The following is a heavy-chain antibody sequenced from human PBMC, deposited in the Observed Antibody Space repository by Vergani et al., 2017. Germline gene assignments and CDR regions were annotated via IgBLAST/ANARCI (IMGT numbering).Heavy chain of an antibody. CDR1: GGTFSSYG. J-gene: IGHJ4*02. D-gene: IGHD3-3*01. CDR2: INPSGGST. CDR3: ARALSGQDDY. Sequence: QVQLVQSGAEVKKPGSSVKVSCKASGGTFSSYGISWVRQAPGQGLEWMGIINPSGGSTSYAQKFQGRVTMTRDTSTSTVYMELSSLRSEDTAVYYCARALSGQDDYWGQGTLVTVSS. V-gene: IGHV1-46*01.